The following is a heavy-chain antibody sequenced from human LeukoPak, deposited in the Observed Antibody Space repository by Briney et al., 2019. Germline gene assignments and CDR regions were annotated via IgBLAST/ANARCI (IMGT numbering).Heavy chain of an antibody. J-gene: IGHJ6*02. CDR3: ARDRSIVGADYYYYGMDV. CDR2: ISYDGSNK. V-gene: IGHV3-30-3*01. CDR1: GFTLSSYA. Sequence: GGSLRLSCAASGFTLSSYAMHWVRQAPGKGLEWVAVISYDGSNKYYADSVKGRFTISRDNSKNTLYLQMNSLRAEDTAVYYCARDRSIVGADYYYYGMDVWGQGTTVTVSS. D-gene: IGHD1-26*01.